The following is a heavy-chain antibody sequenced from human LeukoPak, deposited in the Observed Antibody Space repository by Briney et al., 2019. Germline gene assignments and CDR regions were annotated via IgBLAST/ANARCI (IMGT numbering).Heavy chain of an antibody. V-gene: IGHV1-8*01. CDR1: GYTFTRYD. D-gene: IGHD5-24*01. Sequence: ASVKVSCKASGYTFTRYDINWVRQATGQGVEWVGWMNPHSGNTGYAQKFQGRLTMTSNTSISTAYMELSSLRSEDTAVYYCARVRLNTIRHNWFDPWGQGTLVTVSS. J-gene: IGHJ5*02. CDR2: MNPHSGNT. CDR3: ARVRLNTIRHNWFDP.